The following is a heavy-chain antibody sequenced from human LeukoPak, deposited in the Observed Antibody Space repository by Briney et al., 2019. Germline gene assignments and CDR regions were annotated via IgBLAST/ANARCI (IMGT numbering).Heavy chain of an antibody. CDR3: ARDQHDSSGYWNFYYYYYMDV. CDR1: GFTFSSYA. D-gene: IGHD3-22*01. Sequence: PGGSLRLSCAASGFTFSSYAMHWVRQAPGKGLEWAAVISYDGSNKYYADSVKGRFTISRDNSKNTLYLQMNSLRAEDTAVYYCARDQHDSSGYWNFYYYYYMDVWGKGTTVTVSS. V-gene: IGHV3-30*04. CDR2: ISYDGSNK. J-gene: IGHJ6*03.